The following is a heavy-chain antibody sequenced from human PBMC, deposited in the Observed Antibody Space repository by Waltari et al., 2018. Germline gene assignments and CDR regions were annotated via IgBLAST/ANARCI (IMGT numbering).Heavy chain of an antibody. D-gene: IGHD6-13*01. CDR1: GYSISRGYY. J-gene: IGHJ5*02. CDR2: IYHSGST. Sequence: QVQLQESGPGLVKPSETLSLTCAVSGYSISRGYYWGWIRQPPGKGLEWIGSIYHSGSTYSNPSLKGRVTISVETSKNQFSLKLSSVTAADTAVYYCARTGAGQQPGGWFDPWGQGTLVTVSS. CDR3: ARTGAGQQPGGWFDP. V-gene: IGHV4-38-2*01.